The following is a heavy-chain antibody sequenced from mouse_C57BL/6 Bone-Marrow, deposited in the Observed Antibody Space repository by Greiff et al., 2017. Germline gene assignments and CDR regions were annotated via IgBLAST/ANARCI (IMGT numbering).Heavy chain of an antibody. J-gene: IGHJ3*01. V-gene: IGHV1-9*01. D-gene: IGHD1-1*01. CDR1: GYTFTGYW. CDR3: ARPDYYYGSSRFAY. CDR2: ILPGSGST. Sequence: QVQLKQSGAELMKPGASVKLSCKATGYTFTGYWIEWVKQRPGHGLEWIGEILPGSGSTNYNEKFKGKATFTADTSSNTAYMQLSSLTTEDSAIYYCARPDYYYGSSRFAYWGQGTLVTVSA.